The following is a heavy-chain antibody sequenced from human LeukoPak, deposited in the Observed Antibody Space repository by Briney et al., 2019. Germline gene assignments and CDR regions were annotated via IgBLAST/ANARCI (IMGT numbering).Heavy chain of an antibody. Sequence: PSETLSLTCTVSGGSISSYYWSWIRQPPGKGLEWIGYIYYSGSTNYNPSLKSRVTISVDTSKNQFSLKLSSVTAADTAVYYCARGAGFFDGLGYFDLGGRGTRVTVPS. D-gene: IGHD3-9*01. CDR1: GGSISSYY. CDR2: IYYSGST. V-gene: IGHV4-59*08. J-gene: IGHJ2*01. CDR3: ARGAGFFDGLGYFDL.